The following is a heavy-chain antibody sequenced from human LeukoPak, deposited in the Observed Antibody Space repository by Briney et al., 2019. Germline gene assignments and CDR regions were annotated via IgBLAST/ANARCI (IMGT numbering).Heavy chain of an antibody. D-gene: IGHD3-3*01. CDR2: IYYSGST. CDR3: AREEGYYDFWSGYSEKGYYFDY. J-gene: IGHJ4*02. CDR1: GGSISSYY. Sequence: SETLSLTCTVSGGSISSYYWSWIRQPPGKGLEWIGYIYYSGSTNYNPSLKSRVTISVDTSKNQFSLKLSSVTAADTAVYYCAREEGYYDFWSGYSEKGYYFDYWGQGTLVTVSS. V-gene: IGHV4-59*01.